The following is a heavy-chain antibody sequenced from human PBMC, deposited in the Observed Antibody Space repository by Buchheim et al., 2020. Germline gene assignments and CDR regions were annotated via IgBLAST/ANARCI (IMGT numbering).Heavy chain of an antibody. V-gene: IGHV4-34*01. D-gene: IGHD2-15*01. CDR1: GGSFSGYY. CDR2: INHSGST. CDR3: ARAYCSGGSCYSVDY. Sequence: QVQLQQWGAGLLKPSETLSLTCAVYGGSFSGYYWSWIRQPPGKGLEWIGEINHSGSTNYNPSLKTRGTISVESSKNQFSFKLSSVTAADTAVYYCARAYCSGGSCYSVDYWGQGTL. J-gene: IGHJ4*02.